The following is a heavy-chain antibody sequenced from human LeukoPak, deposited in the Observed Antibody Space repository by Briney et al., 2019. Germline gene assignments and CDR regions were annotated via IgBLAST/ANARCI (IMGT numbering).Heavy chain of an antibody. V-gene: IGHV4-31*03. CDR3: ASELYGGNFD. Sequence: SETLSLTCTVSGGSISSGGYYWSWIRQHPGKGLEWIGYIYYSGSTYYNPSLKSRVTISVDTSKNQFSLKLSSATAADTAVYYCASELYGGNFDWGQGTLVTVSS. J-gene: IGHJ4*02. D-gene: IGHD4-23*01. CDR2: IYYSGST. CDR1: GGSISSGGYY.